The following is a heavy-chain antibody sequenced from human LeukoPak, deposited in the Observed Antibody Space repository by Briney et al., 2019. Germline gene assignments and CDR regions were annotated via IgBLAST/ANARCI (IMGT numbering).Heavy chain of an antibody. J-gene: IGHJ4*02. V-gene: IGHV4-59*01. Sequence: SETLSLTCTVSGGSISSYYWSWIRQPPGKGLEWIGYIYYSGSTNYNPSLKSRVTISVDTSKNQFSLKLSSVTAADTAVYYCASRRYYYDSSGYRPPLDYWGQGTLVTVSS. CDR3: ASRRYYYDSSGYRPPLDY. CDR2: IYYSGST. D-gene: IGHD3-22*01. CDR1: GGSISSYY.